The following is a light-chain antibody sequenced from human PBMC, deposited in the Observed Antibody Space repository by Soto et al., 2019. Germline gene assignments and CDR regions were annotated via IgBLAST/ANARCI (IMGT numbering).Light chain of an antibody. CDR1: QSVRSRY. CDR3: QQYGSSLFT. V-gene: IGKV3-20*01. CDR2: GAS. J-gene: IGKJ3*01. Sequence: EIVLTQSPGTLSLSPGERATLSCRASQSVRSRYLAWYQQKPGQAPRLLIYGASSRATGIPDRFSGSGSGTDFTLTISRLEPEFFAAYYCQQYGSSLFTFGPGTKVDIK.